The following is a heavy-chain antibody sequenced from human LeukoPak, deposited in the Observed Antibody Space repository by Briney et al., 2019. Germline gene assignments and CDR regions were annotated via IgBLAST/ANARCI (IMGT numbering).Heavy chain of an antibody. CDR3: ARAPLYRDILTGFAEGGFDY. CDR1: GGTFSSYA. V-gene: IGHV1-69*04. J-gene: IGHJ4*02. CDR2: IIPILGIA. Sequence: GASVKVSCKASGGTFSSYAISWVRQAPGQGLEWMGRIIPILGIANYAQKFQGRVTITADKSTSTAYMELSSLRSEDTVVYYCARAPLYRDILTGFAEGGFDYWGQGTLVTVSS. D-gene: IGHD3-9*01.